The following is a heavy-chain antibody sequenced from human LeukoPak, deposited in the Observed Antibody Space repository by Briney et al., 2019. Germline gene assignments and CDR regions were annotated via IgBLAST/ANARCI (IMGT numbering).Heavy chain of an antibody. V-gene: IGHV4-34*01. J-gene: IGHJ4*02. CDR3: ARGNVIGATIPNGYYFDY. CDR1: GGSFSGYY. Sequence: SETLSPTCAVYGGSFSGYYWSWIRQPPGKGLEWIGEINHSGSTNYNPSLKSRVTISVDTSKNQFSLKLSSVTAADTAVYYCARGNVIGATIPNGYYFDYWGQGTLVTVSS. D-gene: IGHD1-26*01. CDR2: INHSGST.